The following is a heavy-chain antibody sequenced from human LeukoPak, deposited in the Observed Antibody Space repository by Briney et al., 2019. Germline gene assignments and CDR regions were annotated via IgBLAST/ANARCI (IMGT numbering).Heavy chain of an antibody. V-gene: IGHV3-73*01. CDR2: IRSKANSYAT. J-gene: IGHJ3*02. D-gene: IGHD2-2*01. CDR1: GFTFSGSA. Sequence: GGSLKLSCAASGFTFSGSAMHWVRQASGKGLEWVGRIRSKANSYATAYAASVKGRFTISRDDSKNTAYLQMNSLKTEDTAVYYCTSPRDIVVVPAERMAFDIWGQGTMVTVPS. CDR3: TSPRDIVVVPAERMAFDI.